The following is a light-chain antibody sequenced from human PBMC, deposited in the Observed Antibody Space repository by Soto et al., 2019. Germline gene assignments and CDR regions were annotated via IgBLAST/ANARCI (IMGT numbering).Light chain of an antibody. CDR3: QQCGSSPWT. V-gene: IGKV3-20*01. Sequence: DIVLTQSPGTLSWSPGERATLSCRASQSVSSANFDLYQQKPGQAPRLLIYGASNRATGIPDRFSGGGSGTDFTLTISRLEPEDFAVYYCQQCGSSPWTFGQGTKVDI. CDR2: GAS. J-gene: IGKJ1*01. CDR1: QSVSSAN.